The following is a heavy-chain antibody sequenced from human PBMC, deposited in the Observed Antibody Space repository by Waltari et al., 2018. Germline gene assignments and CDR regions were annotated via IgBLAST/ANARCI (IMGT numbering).Heavy chain of an antibody. Sequence: QVQLVQSGAEVKKPGASVKVSCKVSGYTLTELSMHWVRQAPGNGLEWMGGFDPEDGETIYAQKFQGRVTMTEDTSTDTAYMELSSLRSEDTAVYYCATARPVATFGPWYYGMDVWGQGTTVTVSS. CDR2: FDPEDGET. V-gene: IGHV1-24*01. J-gene: IGHJ6*02. CDR3: ATARPVATFGPWYYGMDV. D-gene: IGHD5-12*01. CDR1: GYTLTELS.